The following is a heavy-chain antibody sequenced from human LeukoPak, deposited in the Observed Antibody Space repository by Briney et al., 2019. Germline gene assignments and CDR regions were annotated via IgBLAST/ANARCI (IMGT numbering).Heavy chain of an antibody. CDR1: GITLSSNG. D-gene: IGHD6-19*01. CDR2: IKQDGSEK. V-gene: IGHV3-7*01. J-gene: IGHJ5*01. CDR3: AREFRSGYNSRWFDY. Sequence: GGSLTLSCAASGITLSSNGMSWVGQAPGKGLEWVANIKQDGSEKWYVDSVKGRFTISRDNAKNSLYLQMNSLRVEDTAVYYCAREFRSGYNSRWFDYWGQGTLVTVSS.